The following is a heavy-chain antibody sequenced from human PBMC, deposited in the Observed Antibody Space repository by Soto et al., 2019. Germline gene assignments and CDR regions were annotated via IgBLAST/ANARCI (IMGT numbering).Heavy chain of an antibody. D-gene: IGHD7-27*01. CDR3: TTDRLAGGYYYYYGMDV. CDR1: GFTFSNAW. Sequence: GGSLRLSCAASGFTFSNAWMSWVHQAPGKGLEWVGRIKSKTDGGTTDYAAPVKGRFTISRDDSKNTLYLQMNSLKTEDTAVYYCTTDRLAGGYYYYYGMDVWGQGTTVTVSS. J-gene: IGHJ6*02. CDR2: IKSKTDGGTT. V-gene: IGHV3-15*01.